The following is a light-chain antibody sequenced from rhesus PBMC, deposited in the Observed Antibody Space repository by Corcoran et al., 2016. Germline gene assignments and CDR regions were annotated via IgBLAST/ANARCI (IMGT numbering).Light chain of an antibody. CDR3: QHSYRIPPWT. V-gene: IGKV1-74*01. J-gene: IGKJ1*01. CDR2: AAS. Sequence: DIQMTQSPSSLSASVGDRVTITCRARESVNNYLHWYQQKPGKAPNLLIYAASTLQSGVPSRVSGSGSGTVYTFTISRLQPQDVSTYSCQHSYRIPPWTFGQGTKVVIK. CDR1: ESVNNY.